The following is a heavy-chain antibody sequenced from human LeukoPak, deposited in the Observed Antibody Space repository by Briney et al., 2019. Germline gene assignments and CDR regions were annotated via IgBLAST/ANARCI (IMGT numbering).Heavy chain of an antibody. J-gene: IGHJ4*02. V-gene: IGHV4-34*01. Sequence: PSETLSLTCAVYGGSFSGYYWSWIRQPPGKGLEWIGEINHSGSTNYNPSLKSRVTISVDTSKNQFSLKLSSVTAADTAVYYCARGLAIAAAGNHSFGYWGQGTLVTVSS. CDR2: INHSGST. CDR3: ARGLAIAAAGNHSFGY. CDR1: GGSFSGYY. D-gene: IGHD6-13*01.